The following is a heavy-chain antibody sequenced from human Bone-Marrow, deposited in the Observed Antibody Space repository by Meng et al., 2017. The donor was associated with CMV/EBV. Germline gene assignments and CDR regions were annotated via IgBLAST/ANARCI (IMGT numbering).Heavy chain of an antibody. D-gene: IGHD1-26*01. CDR3: AKGASGVGGSSDC. Sequence: GESLKISCAASGFTFSIYAMSWVRQAPGKGLEWVSVFYGDGSGTFYADSVKGRFTISRDNSKSTLYLQMNSLTVEDTAVYYCAKGASGVGGSSDCWGQGTQVTVSS. CDR2: FYGDGSGT. J-gene: IGHJ4*02. CDR1: GFTFSIYA. V-gene: IGHV3-23*03.